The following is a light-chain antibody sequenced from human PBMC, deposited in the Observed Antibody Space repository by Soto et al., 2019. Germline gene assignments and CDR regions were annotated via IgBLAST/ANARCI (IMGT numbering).Light chain of an antibody. CDR1: QSISSW. CDR2: KAS. J-gene: IGKJ1*01. Sequence: DIQMTQSPSTLSASVGDRVTITCRASQSISSWLAWYQQKPGKAPKLLIYKASSLESGVPSRFSGSGSGTELTLTISSLQPDDFATDYCQQYRTFGQGTRVDIK. V-gene: IGKV1-5*03. CDR3: QQYRT.